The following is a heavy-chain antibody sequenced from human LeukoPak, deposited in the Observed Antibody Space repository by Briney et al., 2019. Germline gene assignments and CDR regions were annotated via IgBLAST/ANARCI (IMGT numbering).Heavy chain of an antibody. CDR2: IYSGGST. CDR1: GFTVSSNY. V-gene: IGHV3-53*01. J-gene: IGHJ3*02. CDR3: ARDPPSEEAFDI. Sequence: GGSLRLSCAASGFTVSSNYMSWVRQAPGKGLEWVSVIYSGGSTYYADSVKGRFTISRDNSKNTLYLQMNSLRAEDTAVYYCARDPPSEEAFDIWGQGTMVTVSS.